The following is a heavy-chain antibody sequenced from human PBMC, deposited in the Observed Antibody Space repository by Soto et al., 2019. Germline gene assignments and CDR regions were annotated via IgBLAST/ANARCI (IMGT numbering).Heavy chain of an antibody. J-gene: IGHJ4*02. Sequence: GGSLRLSCAASGFTFSSYAMHWVRQAPGKGLEWVAYIRSSSSTKYYADSVKGRFTISRDNAKNTLYLQMNSLRAEDTAVYYCALGYSSGWDYFDYWGQGTLVTVSS. CDR3: ALGYSSGWDYFDY. CDR1: GFTFSSYA. CDR2: IRSSSSTK. V-gene: IGHV3-48*01. D-gene: IGHD6-19*01.